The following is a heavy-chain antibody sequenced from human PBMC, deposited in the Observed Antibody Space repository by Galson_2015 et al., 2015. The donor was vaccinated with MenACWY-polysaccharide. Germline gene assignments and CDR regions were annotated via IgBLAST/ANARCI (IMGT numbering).Heavy chain of an antibody. Sequence: SVKVSCKAFGGSFSTFSFNWVRQAPGQGLEWMGRIIPGLDKPNYAPKFLGRATIIADTSTSTTHLELSSLTSEDTAVYYCARVDCSGTTCYFAYWGQGTLVTVSS. CDR2: IIPGLDKP. CDR1: GGSFSTFS. J-gene: IGHJ4*02. CDR3: ARVDCSGTTCYFAY. V-gene: IGHV1-69*02. D-gene: IGHD2-15*01.